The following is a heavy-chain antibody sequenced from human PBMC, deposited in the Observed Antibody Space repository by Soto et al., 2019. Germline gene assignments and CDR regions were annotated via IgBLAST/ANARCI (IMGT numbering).Heavy chain of an antibody. D-gene: IGHD2-15*01. CDR3: AKDEVAANGRADAFDI. CDR1: GFTSGKYA. Sequence: EVQLLESGGGLVQPGGSLALTCIISGFTSGKYAMSWVRQAPGKGLEWVSEIGGGGEYTNYADSVRGRFTMSRDNSKNMLYLHMSSLKVEDTAVYYCAKDEVAANGRADAFDIWGQGTVVTVSS. J-gene: IGHJ3*02. CDR2: IGGGGEYT. V-gene: IGHV3-23*01.